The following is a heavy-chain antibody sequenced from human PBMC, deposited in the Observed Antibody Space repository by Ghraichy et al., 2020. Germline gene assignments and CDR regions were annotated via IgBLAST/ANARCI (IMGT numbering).Heavy chain of an antibody. CDR3: ARANSTTVFFDY. CDR2: IYYSGST. Sequence: SETLSLTCTVSGGPISSGAYYWTWIRQHPGKGPEWVGYIYYSGSTYYNPSLKSRGSISADTSKNQFHLKLRSVTAADTAVYYCARANSTTVFFDYWGQGTLVTVSS. V-gene: IGHV4-31*03. J-gene: IGHJ4*02. D-gene: IGHD1-1*01. CDR1: GGPISSGAYY.